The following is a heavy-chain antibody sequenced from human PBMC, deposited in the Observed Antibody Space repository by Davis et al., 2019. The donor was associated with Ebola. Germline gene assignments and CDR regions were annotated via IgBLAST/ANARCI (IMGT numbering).Heavy chain of an antibody. V-gene: IGHV3-7*01. J-gene: IGHJ4*02. CDR2: INQDGSEK. CDR1: GFTISSFW. CDR3: AREGRIFGCDY. Sequence: GGSLRLSCAASGFTISSFWMSWVRQAPGKGPEWLANINQDGSEKYYVEFVKGRFIMSRDNAKNTLYLQMNDLRAEDTAVYYCAREGRIFGCDYWGQGALVTVSS. D-gene: IGHD3-3*01.